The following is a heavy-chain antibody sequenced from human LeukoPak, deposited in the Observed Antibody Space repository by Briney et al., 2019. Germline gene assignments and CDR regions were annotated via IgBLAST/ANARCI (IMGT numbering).Heavy chain of an antibody. J-gene: IGHJ4*02. V-gene: IGHV1-46*01. Sequence: GASVNVSCKASGYTFTSYYMHWVRQAPGQGLEWMGIINPSGGSTSYAQKFQGRVTMTRDTSTSTVYMELSSLRSEDTAVYYCARVPDYYDSSGYPDYWGQGTLVTVSS. CDR1: GYTFTSYY. CDR2: INPSGGST. CDR3: ARVPDYYDSSGYPDY. D-gene: IGHD3-22*01.